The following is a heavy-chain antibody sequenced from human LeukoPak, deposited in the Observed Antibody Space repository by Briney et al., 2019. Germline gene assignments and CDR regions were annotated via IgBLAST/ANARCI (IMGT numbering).Heavy chain of an antibody. CDR3: AGGLSGWYRWYFDL. CDR1: GITFSSYA. D-gene: IGHD6-19*01. J-gene: IGHJ2*01. V-gene: IGHV3-30-3*01. CDR2: ISYDGSNE. Sequence: GGSLRLSCAASGITFSSYAMNWVRQAPGKGLEWVAVISYDGSNEHYADSVKGRFTISRDNSKNTLYLQMNSLRAEDTAVYYCAGGLSGWYRWYFDLWGRGTLVTVSS.